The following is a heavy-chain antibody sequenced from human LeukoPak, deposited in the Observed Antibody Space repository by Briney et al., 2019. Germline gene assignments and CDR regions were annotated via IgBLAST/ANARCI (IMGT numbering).Heavy chain of an antibody. CDR3: ARMGCSSTSCYITRDPNWFDP. Sequence: GGSLRLSCAASGFTFSSYATHWVRQAPGKGLEWVAVISYDGSNKYYADSVKGRFTISRDNSKNTLYLQMNSLRAEDTAVYYCARMGCSSTSCYITRDPNWFDPWGQGTLVTVSS. J-gene: IGHJ5*02. CDR2: ISYDGSNK. D-gene: IGHD2-2*02. CDR1: GFTFSSYA. V-gene: IGHV3-30*01.